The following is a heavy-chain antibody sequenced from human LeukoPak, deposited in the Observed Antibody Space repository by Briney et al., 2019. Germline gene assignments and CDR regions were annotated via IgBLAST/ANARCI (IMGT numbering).Heavy chain of an antibody. CDR2: IKQDGSEK. D-gene: IGHD6-19*01. Sequence: GGSLRLSCAASGFTFSAYWMNWVRQAPGKGLEWVANIKQDGSEKHYVDSVKGRFTISRDNAKNSLYLQMNSLRAEDTAVYYCARDRTGGSGWYYFDSWGQGTLVSVSS. CDR3: ARDRTGGSGWYYFDS. V-gene: IGHV3-7*01. J-gene: IGHJ4*02. CDR1: GFTFSAYW.